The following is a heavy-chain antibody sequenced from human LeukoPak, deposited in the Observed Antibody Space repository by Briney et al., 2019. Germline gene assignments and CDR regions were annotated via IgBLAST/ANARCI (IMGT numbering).Heavy chain of an antibody. D-gene: IGHD5-24*01. J-gene: IGHJ4*02. Sequence: TSETLSLTCTVSGGSISSYYWSWIRQPPGKGLEWIGYIYYSGSTNYNPSLKSRVTISVDTSKNQFSLKLSSVTAADTAVYYCARTGRDGYNGWGQGTLVTVSS. CDR3: ARTGRDGYNG. CDR2: IYYSGST. CDR1: GGSISSYY. V-gene: IGHV4-59*08.